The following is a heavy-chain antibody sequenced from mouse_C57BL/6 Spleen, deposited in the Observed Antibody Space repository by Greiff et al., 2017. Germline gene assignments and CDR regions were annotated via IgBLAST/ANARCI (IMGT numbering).Heavy chain of an antibody. Sequence: QVQLQQSGPELVQPGASVKISCKASGYAFSSSWMNWVKQRPGKGLEWIGRIYPGDGDTNYNGKFKGKATLTADKSSSTAYMQLSSLTSEDSAVYFCARVRYGNYRYYAMDYWGQGTSVTVSS. V-gene: IGHV1-82*01. CDR2: IYPGDGDT. D-gene: IGHD2-1*01. CDR3: ARVRYGNYRYYAMDY. CDR1: GYAFSSSW. J-gene: IGHJ4*01.